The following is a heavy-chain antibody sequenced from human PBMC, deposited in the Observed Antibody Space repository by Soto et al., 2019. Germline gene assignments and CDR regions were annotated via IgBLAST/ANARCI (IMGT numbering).Heavy chain of an antibody. J-gene: IGHJ4*02. CDR3: ARGRDAYKTRNY. CDR1: GGSFSGYY. V-gene: IGHV4-34*01. D-gene: IGHD1-1*01. Sequence: QVQVQQWGAGLLKPSETLSLTCAVYGGSFSGYYWTWIRQPPGKGLEWIGEIHPSGSINYNPSLISRVTISVDMSKNQFSLALSSVTAADTAVYYCARGRDAYKTRNYWGQGTLVTVSS. CDR2: IHPSGSI.